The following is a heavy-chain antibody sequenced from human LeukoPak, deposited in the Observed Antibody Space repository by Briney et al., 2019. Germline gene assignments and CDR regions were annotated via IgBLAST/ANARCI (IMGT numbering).Heavy chain of an antibody. V-gene: IGHV3-11*03. CDR2: ISSSSSYT. J-gene: IGHJ4*02. CDR1: GFTISDYH. Sequence: GGSLRLSCAASGFTISDYHMSWIRQAPGKGLEWVSYISSSSSYTNYADSVKGRFTISRDNAKNSLYLQMNSLRAEDTAVYYCARSQGFGDFDYWGQGTLVTVSS. CDR3: ARSQGFGDFDY. D-gene: IGHD3-3*01.